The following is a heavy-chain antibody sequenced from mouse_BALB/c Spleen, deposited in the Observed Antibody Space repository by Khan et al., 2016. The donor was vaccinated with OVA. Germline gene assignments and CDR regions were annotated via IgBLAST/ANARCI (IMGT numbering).Heavy chain of an antibody. J-gene: IGHJ3*01. Sequence: VQLQESGPELVKPGASVKMSCKASGYIFTDYVINWVKQRTGQGLEWIGEIYPGTNTTYYNEKFKGKATLTADKSSNTAYMQLSSLTSEDSAVYFCARSYASWFAYWGQGTLVTVSA. V-gene: IGHV1-77*01. CDR3: ARSYASWFAY. D-gene: IGHD1-1*01. CDR1: GYIFTDYV. CDR2: IYPGTNTT.